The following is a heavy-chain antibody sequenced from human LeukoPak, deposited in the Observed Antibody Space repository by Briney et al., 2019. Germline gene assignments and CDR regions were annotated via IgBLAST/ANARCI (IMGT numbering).Heavy chain of an antibody. Sequence: GSSVKVSCKASGGTFSSYAISWVRQAPGQGPEWMGGIIPIFGTANYAQKFQGRVTITADESTSTAYMELSSLRSEDTAVYYCARVGNYYGSGSYVEDYWGQGTLVTVSS. CDR1: GGTFSSYA. CDR3: ARVGNYYGSGSYVEDY. V-gene: IGHV1-69*01. D-gene: IGHD3-10*01. J-gene: IGHJ4*02. CDR2: IIPIFGTA.